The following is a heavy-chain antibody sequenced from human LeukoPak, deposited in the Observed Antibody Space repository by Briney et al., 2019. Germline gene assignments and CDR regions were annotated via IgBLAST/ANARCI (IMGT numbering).Heavy chain of an antibody. Sequence: GGSLRLSCAASGFTFNIYTMYWVRQAPGKGLEYVSGISSLGTSTYYADALRTRFTISRDNSKNTLYLQMGSLRTEDMAVYYCARVGSGRYFDIWGRGTLVSVSS. V-gene: IGHV3-64*02. D-gene: IGHD1-26*01. J-gene: IGHJ2*01. CDR1: GFTFNIYT. CDR2: ISSLGTST. CDR3: ARVGSGRYFDI.